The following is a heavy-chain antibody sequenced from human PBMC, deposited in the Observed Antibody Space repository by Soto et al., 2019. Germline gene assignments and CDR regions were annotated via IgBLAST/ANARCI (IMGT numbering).Heavy chain of an antibody. CDR1: GFTFSSYG. J-gene: IGHJ6*02. CDR2: IGYDGSNK. CDR3: ARDPYDFWSGYWRYYYYGMDV. D-gene: IGHD3-3*01. Sequence: QVQLVESGGGVVQPGRSLRLSCAASGFTFSSYGMHWVRQAPGKGLEWVAVIGYDGSNKYYADSVKGRFTISRDNSKNTLYLQMNSLRAEDTAVYYCARDPYDFWSGYWRYYYYGMDVWGQGTTVTVSS. V-gene: IGHV3-33*01.